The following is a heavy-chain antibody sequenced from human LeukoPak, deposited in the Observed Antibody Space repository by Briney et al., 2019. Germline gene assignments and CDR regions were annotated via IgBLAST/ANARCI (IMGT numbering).Heavy chain of an antibody. D-gene: IGHD2-15*01. Sequence: ASVKVSCKASGGTFSSYAISWVRQAPGQGLEWMGGIIPIFGTANYAQKFQGRVTITADKSTSTAYMELGSLRSEDTAVYYCASVGYCSGGSCWENWFDPWGQGTLVTVSS. V-gene: IGHV1-69*06. CDR1: GGTFSSYA. J-gene: IGHJ5*02. CDR3: ASVGYCSGGSCWENWFDP. CDR2: IIPIFGTA.